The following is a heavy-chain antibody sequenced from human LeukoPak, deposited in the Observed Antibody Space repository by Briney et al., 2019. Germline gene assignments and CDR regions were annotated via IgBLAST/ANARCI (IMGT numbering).Heavy chain of an antibody. J-gene: IGHJ4*02. CDR3: ATLAAALHFDY. Sequence: SETLSLTCAVYGGSFSGYYWSWIRQPPGKGLEWIGEINHSGSTNYNPSLKSRVTISVGTSKNQFSLKLSSVTAADTAVYYCATLAAALHFDYWGQGTLVTVSS. CDR1: GGSFSGYY. D-gene: IGHD6-13*01. V-gene: IGHV4-34*01. CDR2: INHSGST.